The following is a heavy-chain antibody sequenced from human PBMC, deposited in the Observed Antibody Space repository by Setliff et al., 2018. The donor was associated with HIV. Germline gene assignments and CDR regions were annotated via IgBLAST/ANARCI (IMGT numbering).Heavy chain of an antibody. J-gene: IGHJ1*01. Sequence: ALVKVSCKVSGYTLAELSIHWVRQAPGKGLEWMGGFDPEDVETVYAQKFQGRVTMTEDTSTDTAYMELSSLRSEDTAVYYCATVRRYYYDSSGQEYFQHWDQGTLVTVSS. D-gene: IGHD3-22*01. CDR1: GYTLAELS. CDR2: FDPEDVET. CDR3: ATVRRYYYDSSGQEYFQH. V-gene: IGHV1-24*01.